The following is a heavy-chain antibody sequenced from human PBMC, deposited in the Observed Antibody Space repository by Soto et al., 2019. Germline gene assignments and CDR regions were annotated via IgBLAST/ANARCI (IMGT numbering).Heavy chain of an antibody. CDR3: ARDSESLDYDSSGYGSGFDY. CDR2: ISSSSSTI. Sequence: EVQLVESGGGLVQPGGSLRLSCAASGFTFSSYSMNWVRQAPGKGLEWVSYISSSSSTIYYADSVKGRFTISRDNAKNSLYLQMNSPRDEDTAVYYCARDSESLDYDSSGYGSGFDYWGQGTLVTVSS. D-gene: IGHD3-22*01. V-gene: IGHV3-48*02. CDR1: GFTFSSYS. J-gene: IGHJ4*02.